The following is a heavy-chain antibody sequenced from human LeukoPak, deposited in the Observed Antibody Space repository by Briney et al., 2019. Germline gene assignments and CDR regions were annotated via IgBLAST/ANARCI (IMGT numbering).Heavy chain of an antibody. V-gene: IGHV5-10-1*01. D-gene: IGHD3-10*01. Sequence: GESLRISCEASGYSFTNYWISWVRQMPGKGLEWMGRIDPSDSYTNYSPSFQGHVTISADKSISTAYLQWSSLKASDTAMYYCASDYYGSGSQENWFDPWGQGTLVTVSS. CDR2: IDPSDSYT. CDR1: GYSFTNYW. J-gene: IGHJ5*02. CDR3: ASDYYGSGSQENWFDP.